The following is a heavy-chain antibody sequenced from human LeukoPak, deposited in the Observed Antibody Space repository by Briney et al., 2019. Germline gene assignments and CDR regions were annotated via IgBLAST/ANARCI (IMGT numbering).Heavy chain of an antibody. D-gene: IGHD3-22*01. Sequence: PGGSLRLSCAASGFTVSSNYMSWVRQAPGEGLEWVSVIYSGGSIYYADSVKGRFTISRDNSKNTLYLQMNSLRAEDTAVYYCTRVDSSGYYDYWGQGTLVTVSS. CDR3: TRVDSSGYYDY. CDR1: GFTVSSNY. J-gene: IGHJ4*02. V-gene: IGHV3-53*01. CDR2: IYSGGSI.